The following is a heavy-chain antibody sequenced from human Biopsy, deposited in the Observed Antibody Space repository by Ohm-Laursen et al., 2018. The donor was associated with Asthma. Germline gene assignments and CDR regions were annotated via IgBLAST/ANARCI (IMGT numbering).Heavy chain of an antibody. CDR1: GYTFIHFA. CDR3: ARTYYDFLTGQVNDAFAL. V-gene: IGHV1-3*01. D-gene: IGHD3-9*01. CDR2: INAGDGNT. J-gene: IGHJ3*01. Sequence: AASVKVSCKASGYTFIHFAIHWVRQAPGQRLEWMGWINAGDGNTKYSQKFQGRVTITRDTSASTAYMELSSLRSEDTAVYYCARTYYDFLTGQVNDAFALWGQGTMVTVSS.